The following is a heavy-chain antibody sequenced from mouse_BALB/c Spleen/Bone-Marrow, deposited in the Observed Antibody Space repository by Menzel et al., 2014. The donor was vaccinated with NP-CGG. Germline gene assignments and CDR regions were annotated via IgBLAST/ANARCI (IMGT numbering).Heavy chain of an antibody. V-gene: IGHV1-80*01. CDR1: GYAFSTYW. J-gene: IGHJ2*01. Sequence: QVQLQHPGAELVRPGSSVKISCKASGYAFSTYWMNWVKQRPGQGLEWIGQIYPGDGDTNYNEKFKGKATLTADKSSSTASIQLSSLTSEDSAVYFCARVGFSFDYWCQGTTLTVSS. D-gene: IGHD3-1*01. CDR2: IYPGDGDT. CDR3: ARVGFSFDY.